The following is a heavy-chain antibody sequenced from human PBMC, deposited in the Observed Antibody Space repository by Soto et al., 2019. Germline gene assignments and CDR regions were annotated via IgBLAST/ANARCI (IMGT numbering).Heavy chain of an antibody. J-gene: IGHJ4*02. CDR1: GYAFTTYY. CDR2: INPSDRTT. V-gene: IGHV1-46*03. CDR3: ARVNARGWFLETE. Sequence: ASVTVSCQASGYAFTTYYIHLVRQAPGQGLEWMGIINPSDRTTYYTQQFQGRVTMTGDTSTSTVFMELCSLRPEDTAVYYCARVNARGWFLETEWGQGTLVTVSS. D-gene: IGHD6-19*01.